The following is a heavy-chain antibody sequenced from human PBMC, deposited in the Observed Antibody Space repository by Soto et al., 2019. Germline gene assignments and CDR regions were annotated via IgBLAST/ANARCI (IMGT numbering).Heavy chain of an antibody. CDR1: GGTFRRNA. J-gene: IGHJ6*02. D-gene: IGHD5-12*01. Sequence: QAKLVESGAEVKNPGSWVKFSCKVSGGTFRRNAITWVRQAPGQGLEWMEGIIPIYGSANYAQNYQGRVTISADESTSTAYMELVNLRSEDTAVYYCARDEGYSGYAEGTDVWGQGTTVTVSS. CDR3: ARDEGYSGYAEGTDV. V-gene: IGHV1-69*12. CDR2: IIPIYGSA.